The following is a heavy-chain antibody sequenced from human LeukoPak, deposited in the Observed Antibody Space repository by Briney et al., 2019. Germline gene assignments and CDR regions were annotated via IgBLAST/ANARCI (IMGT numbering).Heavy chain of an antibody. J-gene: IGHJ4*02. CDR2: MNPNSGNT. CDR1: GYTFTSYD. D-gene: IGHD3-3*01. Sequence: ASVKVSCKASGYTFTSYDINWVRQATGQGLEWMGWMNPNSGNTGYAQQLQGRVTMTRNTSISTAYMELSSLRSEDTAVYYCARGQKRSTYYDFWSGYYPPLYFDYWGQGTLVTVSS. CDR3: ARGQKRSTYYDFWSGYYPPLYFDY. V-gene: IGHV1-8*01.